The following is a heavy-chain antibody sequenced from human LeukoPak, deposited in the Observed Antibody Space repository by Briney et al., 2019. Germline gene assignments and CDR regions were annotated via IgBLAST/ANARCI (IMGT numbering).Heavy chain of an antibody. CDR1: GDSISTTTLY. J-gene: IGHJ5*01. CDR3: ARQIAVVEPTDPNWFDS. D-gene: IGHD2-21*01. Sequence: SETLSLTCSVSGDSISTTTLYWGWIRQSPGKGLEWIGSIFYSGATYYTPSLKSRVTLSLDTSKNQFSLRLTSVTAADTAVYFCARQIAVVEPTDPNWFDSWGQGILVTVSS. CDR2: IFYSGAT. V-gene: IGHV4-39*07.